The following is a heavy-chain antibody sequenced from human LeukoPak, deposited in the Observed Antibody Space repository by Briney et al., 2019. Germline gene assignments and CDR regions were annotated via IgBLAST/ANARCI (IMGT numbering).Heavy chain of an antibody. D-gene: IGHD3-22*01. CDR1: GGSISSGDYY. CDR2: IYHSGST. CDR3: ARDLDDSSGYYYYWFDP. V-gene: IGHV4-39*07. Sequence: SETLSLTCTVSGGSISSGDYYWSWIRQPPGKGLEWIGSIYHSGSTYYNPSLKSRVTISVDTSKNQFSLKLSSVTAADTAVYYCARDLDDSSGYYYYWFDPWGQGTLVTVSS. J-gene: IGHJ5*02.